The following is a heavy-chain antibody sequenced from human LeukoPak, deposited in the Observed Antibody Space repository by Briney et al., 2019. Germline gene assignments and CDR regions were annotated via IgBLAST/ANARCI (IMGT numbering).Heavy chain of an antibody. CDR2: IWYDGSNK. V-gene: IGHV3-33*06. CDR3: AKEAVRRYFDY. CDR1: GFTFSSYV. J-gene: IGHJ4*02. D-gene: IGHD4-17*01. Sequence: GGSLRLSCAASGFTFSSYVMHWVRQAPGKGLEWVAVIWYDGSNKYYADSVKGRFTISRDNSKNTLYLQMNSLRAEDTAVYYCAKEAVRRYFDYWGQGTLVTASS.